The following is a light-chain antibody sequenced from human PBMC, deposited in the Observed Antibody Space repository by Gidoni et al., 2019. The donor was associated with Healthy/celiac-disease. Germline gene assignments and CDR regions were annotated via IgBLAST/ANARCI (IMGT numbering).Light chain of an antibody. J-gene: IGLJ2*01. CDR3: QSYDSSLSENVV. CDR2: GNS. Sequence: QAVLTQPPSVSGAPGQRVPIPCTGSSSNIGAGYDVHWYQQLPGTAPKLLISGNSNRPSRVPDRFSGSKSGTSASLAIPGLQAEDEADYYCQSYDSSLSENVVFGGGTKLPVL. V-gene: IGLV1-40*01. CDR1: SSNIGAGYD.